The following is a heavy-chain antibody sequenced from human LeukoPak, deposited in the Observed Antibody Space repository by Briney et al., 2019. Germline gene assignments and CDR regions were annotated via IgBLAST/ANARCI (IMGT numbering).Heavy chain of an antibody. CDR3: AKGGGDYGSGSYYNWFDP. CDR2: ISGSGGST. D-gene: IGHD3-10*01. V-gene: IGHV3-23*01. Sequence: GGSLRLSCAASGFTFSSYAMSWVRQAPGKGLEWVSAISGSGGSTYYADSVKGRFTISTDNSKNTLYLQMNSLRAEDTAVYYCAKGGGDYGSGSYYNWFDPWGQGTLVTVSS. J-gene: IGHJ5*02. CDR1: GFTFSSYA.